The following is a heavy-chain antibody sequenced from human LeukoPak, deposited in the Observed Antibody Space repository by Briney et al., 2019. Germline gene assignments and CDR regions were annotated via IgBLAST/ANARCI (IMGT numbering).Heavy chain of an antibody. CDR1: GYTFTCYC. CDR2: INPNSGGT. V-gene: IGHV1-2*02. Sequence: ASVKVSCKASGYTFTCYCMHWVRQAPGQGLEWMGWINPNSGGTNYAQKFQGRVTMTWDTSISTAYMELSRLRSDDTAVYYCARVASTSFEAGLDWGQGTLVTVSS. J-gene: IGHJ4*02. CDR3: ARVASTSFEAGLD. D-gene: IGHD2-2*01.